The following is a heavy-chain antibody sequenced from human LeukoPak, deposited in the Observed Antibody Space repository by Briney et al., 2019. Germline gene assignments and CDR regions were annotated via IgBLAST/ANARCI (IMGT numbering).Heavy chain of an antibody. J-gene: IGHJ4*02. D-gene: IGHD2-15*01. CDR3: ASFPGDNEVVVPTIHY. CDR2: IYYSGST. CDR1: GGSISSSSDY. Sequence: SETLSLTCTVSGGSISSSSDYWGWIRQSPGKGLEWIGSIYYSGSTYYNPSLKSRVTISVDTSKNQFSLKLSSVTAADTAVYYCASFPGDNEVVVPTIHYWGQGTLVTVSS. V-gene: IGHV4-39*07.